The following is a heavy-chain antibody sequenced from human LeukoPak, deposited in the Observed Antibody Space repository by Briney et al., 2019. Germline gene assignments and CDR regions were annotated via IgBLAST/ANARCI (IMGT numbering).Heavy chain of an antibody. CDR1: GYSFTNYW. CDR2: IYPGDSDT. D-gene: IGHD2-2*01. Sequence: GESLKISCKGSGYSFTNYWIGWVRQMPGKGLVWMGIIYPGDSDTTYSPSFQGQVTISADKSISTAYLQWSSLKASDTAMYYCARRDGYCSSTSCYADYYYGMDVWGQGTTVTVSS. V-gene: IGHV5-51*01. J-gene: IGHJ6*02. CDR3: ARRDGYCSSTSCYADYYYGMDV.